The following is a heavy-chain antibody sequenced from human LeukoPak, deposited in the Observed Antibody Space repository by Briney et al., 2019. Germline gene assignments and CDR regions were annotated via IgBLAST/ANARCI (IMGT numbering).Heavy chain of an antibody. D-gene: IGHD3-16*02. Sequence: GGSLRLSCVASGFTFGNYAMSWVRQAPGKGLEWVSVIYSGGSTYYADSVKGRFTISRDNSKNTLYLQMNSLRAEDTAVYYCARHIIWRGSYHLDYWGQGTLVTVSS. V-gene: IGHV3-66*04. CDR3: ARHIIWRGSYHLDY. CDR1: GFTFGNYA. CDR2: IYSGGST. J-gene: IGHJ4*02.